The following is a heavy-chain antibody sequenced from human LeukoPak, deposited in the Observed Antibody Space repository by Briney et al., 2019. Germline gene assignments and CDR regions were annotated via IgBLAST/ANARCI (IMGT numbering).Heavy chain of an antibody. CDR2: IYHSGST. J-gene: IGHJ5*02. V-gene: IGHV4-30-2*01. Sequence: SETLSLTRAVSGGSISSGGYSWSWIRQPPGKGLEWLGYIYHSGSTYYNPSLKSRVTISVDRSKNQFSLKLSSVTAADTAVYYCARSRLGYCSSTSCYVGGWFDPWGQGTLVTVSS. D-gene: IGHD2-2*01. CDR1: GGSISSGGYS. CDR3: ARSRLGYCSSTSCYVGGWFDP.